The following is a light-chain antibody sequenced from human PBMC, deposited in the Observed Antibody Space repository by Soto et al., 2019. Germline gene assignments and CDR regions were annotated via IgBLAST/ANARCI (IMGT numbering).Light chain of an antibody. V-gene: IGKV3-20*01. Sequence: ETVLTQSPGTLSLSPGERATLSCRASQSVWSSLLAWYQHKPGQTPRLLIYGASSRATGIPDRFSGSGSGTDLTLTISRLEPEDFAVYYCQQYGRPWTFGQGTKVEIK. J-gene: IGKJ1*01. CDR3: QQYGRPWT. CDR2: GAS. CDR1: QSVWSSL.